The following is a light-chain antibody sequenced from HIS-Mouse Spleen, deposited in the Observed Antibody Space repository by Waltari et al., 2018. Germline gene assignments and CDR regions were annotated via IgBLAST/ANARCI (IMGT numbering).Light chain of an antibody. V-gene: IGLV3-10*01. CDR1: ALPKKY. J-gene: IGLJ2*01. Sequence: SYELTQPPSVSVSPGQTARITCSGDALPKKYAYWYQQKSGQAPVLVIYEDSKRPSGIPGWFSGSSSGTMATLTISGAQVEDEADYYCYSTDSSGNHRVFGGGTKLTVL. CDR2: EDS. CDR3: YSTDSSGNHRV.